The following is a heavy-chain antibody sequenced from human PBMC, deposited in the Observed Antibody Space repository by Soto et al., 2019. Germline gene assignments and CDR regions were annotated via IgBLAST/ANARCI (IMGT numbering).Heavy chain of an antibody. CDR3: ARALRGYGGYAFDY. V-gene: IGHV3-7*01. D-gene: IGHD5-12*01. J-gene: IGHJ4*02. Sequence: EVQLVASGGGLVQPGGSLRLSCAASGFTFNTYWRTWVRQTPGKGLEWVANMKQDGSEKYYVDSVKGRFTISRDNAKNSLYLQMNRLRAEDTAVYYCARALRGYGGYAFDYWGQGTLVTVSS. CDR1: GFTFNTYW. CDR2: MKQDGSEK.